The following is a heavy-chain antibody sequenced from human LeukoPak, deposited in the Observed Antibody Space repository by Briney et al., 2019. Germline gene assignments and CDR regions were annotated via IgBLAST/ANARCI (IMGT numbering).Heavy chain of an antibody. Sequence: PSQTLSLTCTVSGGSISSGDYYWSWIRQPPGKGLEWIGYIYYSGSTYYNPSLKSRVTISVDKSNNQFSLKLSSVTAADTAVYHCASAEPRGSNWYPYWGQGTLVIVSS. CDR3: ASAEPRGSNWYPY. CDR1: GGSISSGDYY. D-gene: IGHD6-13*01. CDR2: IYYSGST. V-gene: IGHV4-30-4*01. J-gene: IGHJ4*02.